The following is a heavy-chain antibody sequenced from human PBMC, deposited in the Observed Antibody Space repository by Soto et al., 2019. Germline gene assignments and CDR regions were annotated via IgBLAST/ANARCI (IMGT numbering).Heavy chain of an antibody. J-gene: IGHJ4*02. CDR1: GYTFTSYA. CDR3: ARGITPPTPLDY. V-gene: IGHV1-3*01. Sequence: ASVKVSGKASGYTFTSYAMHWVRQAPGQRLERMGWINAGNGNTKYSQKFQGRVTITSDTSASTAYMELSSLRSEYTAVYYCARGITPPTPLDYWGQGTLVTVSS. CDR2: INAGNGNT. D-gene: IGHD1-20*01.